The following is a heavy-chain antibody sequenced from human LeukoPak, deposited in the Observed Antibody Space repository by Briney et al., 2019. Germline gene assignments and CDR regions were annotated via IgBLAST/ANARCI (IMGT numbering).Heavy chain of an antibody. CDR2: IWYGGSNK. Sequence: GGSLRLSCAASGFTVSSNFMSWVRQAPGKGLEWVAVIWYGGSNKYYADSVKGRFTISRDNSKNTLYLQMNSLRSDDTAVYYCARGRNSSTSWYWWYFDLWGRGTLVTVSS. CDR3: ARGRNSSTSWYWWYFDL. CDR1: GFTVSSNF. D-gene: IGHD2-2*01. J-gene: IGHJ2*01. V-gene: IGHV3-33*08.